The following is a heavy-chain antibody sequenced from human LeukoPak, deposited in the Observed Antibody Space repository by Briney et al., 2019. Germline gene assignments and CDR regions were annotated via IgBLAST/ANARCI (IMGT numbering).Heavy chain of an antibody. V-gene: IGHV4-59*01. CDR3: ARAPYGDSFDY. Sequence: SETLSLTCTVSGGSISSYYWSWIRQPPGKGLEWIGYIYYSGSTNYNPSLKSRVTISVDTSKNQFSLKLSSVTAADTAVYYCARAPYGDSFDYWGQGTLVIVSS. CDR2: IYYSGST. CDR1: GGSISSYY. J-gene: IGHJ4*02. D-gene: IGHD4-17*01.